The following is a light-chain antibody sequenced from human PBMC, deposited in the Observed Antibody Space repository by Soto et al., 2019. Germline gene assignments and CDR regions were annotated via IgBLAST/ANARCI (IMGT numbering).Light chain of an antibody. V-gene: IGLV2-14*01. CDR1: SSDVGDYNY. J-gene: IGLJ1*01. CDR2: EVS. Sequence: QSVLTQPASVSGSPGQSITISCTGTSSDVGDYNYVSWYQQHPGKAPKLMIYEVSNRPSGVSNRFSGSKSGYTASLTISGLQAEDEADYYCSSYTRSSTPYVFGTGTKV. CDR3: SSYTRSSTPYV.